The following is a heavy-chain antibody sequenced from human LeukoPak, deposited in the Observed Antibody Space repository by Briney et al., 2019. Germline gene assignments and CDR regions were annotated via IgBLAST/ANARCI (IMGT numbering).Heavy chain of an antibody. Sequence: GASVKVSCKASGYTFTSYGISWLRQAPGQGLEWMGWISAYNGNTNYAQKLQGRVTMTTDTSTSTAYMELRSLRSDDTAVYYCARQIAYCSGGSCYSAPYYYYYMDVWGKGTTVTVSS. CDR2: ISAYNGNT. CDR1: GYTFTSYG. V-gene: IGHV1-18*01. CDR3: ARQIAYCSGGSCYSAPYYYYYMDV. D-gene: IGHD2-15*01. J-gene: IGHJ6*03.